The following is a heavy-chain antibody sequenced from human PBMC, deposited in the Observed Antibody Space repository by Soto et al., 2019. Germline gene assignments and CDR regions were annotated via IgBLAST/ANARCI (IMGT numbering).Heavy chain of an antibody. D-gene: IGHD3-9*01. CDR1: GGSISSYY. CDR2: IYYSGST. J-gene: IGHJ5*02. CDR3: ARVSPSVLRYFDDGRNWFDP. Sequence: PSETLSLTCTVSGGSISSYYWSWIRQPPGKGLERIGYIYYSGSTNYNPSLKSRVTISVDTSKNQFSLKLSSVTAADTAVYYCARVSPSVLRYFDDGRNWFDPWGQGTLVTVSS. V-gene: IGHV4-59*01.